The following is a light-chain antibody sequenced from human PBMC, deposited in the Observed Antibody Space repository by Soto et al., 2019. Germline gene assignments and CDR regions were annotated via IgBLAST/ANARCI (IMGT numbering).Light chain of an antibody. Sequence: QSALSQPASVSGSPGQSITISCTGTSSDVGGYNYVSWYQQHPGKAPKLMIYEVSNRPSGVSNRFSASKSGNTASLPISGLQAEDEADYYGTSYTRSTSYVVFGGGTKLTVL. CDR2: EVS. CDR1: SSDVGGYNY. CDR3: TSYTRSTSYVV. J-gene: IGLJ2*01. V-gene: IGLV2-14*01.